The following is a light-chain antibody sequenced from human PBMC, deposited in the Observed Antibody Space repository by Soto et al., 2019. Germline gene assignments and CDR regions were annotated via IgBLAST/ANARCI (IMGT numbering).Light chain of an antibody. CDR2: KTS. CDR1: QNIDIS. CDR3: QSYDSYSYT. J-gene: IGKJ2*01. Sequence: DIQMTQSPSTLSASVGDRVTITCRASQNIDISLAWYQQKPGKAPNLLIYKTSILESGVPSRFSGSGSGTEFTLTISSLQPDDFSTYFCQSYDSYSYTVGQGTNLQIK. V-gene: IGKV1-5*03.